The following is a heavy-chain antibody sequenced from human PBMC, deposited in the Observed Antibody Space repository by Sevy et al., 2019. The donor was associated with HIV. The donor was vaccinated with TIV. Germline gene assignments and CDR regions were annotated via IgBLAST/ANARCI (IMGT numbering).Heavy chain of an antibody. J-gene: IGHJ4*02. D-gene: IGHD1-26*01. CDR1: GFSFRTYA. Sequence: GGSLRLSCAASGFSFRTYAMHWVRQAPGKGLEWVAGIWYDGSNENHADSVKGRFTISGDNSKNTLYLQMNSLRAEDTAVYYCVKDVGVGSTRRYADYWGQGTLVTVSS. V-gene: IGHV3-33*06. CDR2: IWYDGSNE. CDR3: VKDVGVGSTRRYADY.